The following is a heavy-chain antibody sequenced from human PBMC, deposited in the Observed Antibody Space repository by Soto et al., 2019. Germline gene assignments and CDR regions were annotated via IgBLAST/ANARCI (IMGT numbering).Heavy chain of an antibody. J-gene: IGHJ6*02. D-gene: IGHD3-10*01. CDR2: ISRSSTGI. V-gene: IGHV3-48*02. CDR1: GFTFRLYS. CDR3: ARAVTWGLDV. Sequence: EVQLVESGGGLVQPGGSLRLSCAATGFTFRLYSMSWVRQAPGKGLEWVSYISRSSTGIHYADSVKGRFTISRDDATNSMHLQMNSLRDGDTAVYYCARAVTWGLDVWGQGTTVSISS.